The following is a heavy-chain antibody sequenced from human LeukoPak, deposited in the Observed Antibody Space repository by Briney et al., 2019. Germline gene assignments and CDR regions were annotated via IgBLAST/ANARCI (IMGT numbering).Heavy chain of an antibody. Sequence: PSETLSLTCAVSGDSISTSTWWNWVRQPPGKVLEWIGEIYHSGSTNRNPSLKSRVTISVDKTKNQFSLKLSSVTAADTAMYYCARGHNENNYKSTIDVWGQGTMVTVSS. D-gene: IGHD1/OR15-1a*01. J-gene: IGHJ3*01. CDR1: GDSISTSTW. V-gene: IGHV4-4*02. CDR2: IYHSGST. CDR3: ARGHNENNYKSTIDV.